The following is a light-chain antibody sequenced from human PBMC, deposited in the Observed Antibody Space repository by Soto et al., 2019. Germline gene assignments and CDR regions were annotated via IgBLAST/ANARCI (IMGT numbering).Light chain of an antibody. CDR1: SSNIGSNT. J-gene: IGLJ3*02. CDR3: AAWDDSLNGWV. CDR2: SNN. Sequence: QSVLTQPPSASGTPGQRVTISCSGSSSNIGSNTVNWDQQLPGTAPKLLIYSNNQRPSGVPDRFSGSKSGTSASLAISGLQSEDEADDYCAAWDDSLNGWVFGGGTKLTVL. V-gene: IGLV1-44*01.